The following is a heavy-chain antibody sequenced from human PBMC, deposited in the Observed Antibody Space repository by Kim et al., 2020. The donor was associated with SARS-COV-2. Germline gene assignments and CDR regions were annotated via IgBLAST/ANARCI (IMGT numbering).Heavy chain of an antibody. CDR3: AREGYCSSSGCSVNGFDI. J-gene: IGHJ3*02. CDR2: ISSGSSSI. V-gene: IGHV3-48*02. CDR1: GFTFSSYS. Sequence: GGSLRLSCAASGFTFSSYSMNWVRQVPGKGLEWVSYISSGSSSIYYADSVKGRFTISRDNAKNSLYLQMNSLRDDDTAVYYCAREGYCSSSGCSVNGFDIWGQGTMVTVSS. D-gene: IGHD2-2*01.